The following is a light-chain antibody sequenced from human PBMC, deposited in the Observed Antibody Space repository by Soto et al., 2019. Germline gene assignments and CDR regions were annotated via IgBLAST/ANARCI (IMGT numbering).Light chain of an antibody. CDR2: LGS. Sequence: IVMTQSPLSLPVTPGEPASISCRSSQSLLHSNGYNYLDWYLQKPGQSPQLLIYLGSNRASGVLDRFSGSGSGTDFTLKISRVEAEDVGVYYCMQALQTPLTFGGGTKVDIK. CDR3: MQALQTPLT. CDR1: QSLLHSNGYNY. V-gene: IGKV2-28*01. J-gene: IGKJ4*01.